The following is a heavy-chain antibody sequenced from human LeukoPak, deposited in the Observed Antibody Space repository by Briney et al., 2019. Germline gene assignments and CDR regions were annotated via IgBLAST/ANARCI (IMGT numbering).Heavy chain of an antibody. D-gene: IGHD2-8*01. V-gene: IGHV3-7*01. Sequence: PGGSLRLSCAASGFTFSSYGMTWVRQVPGKGLEWVASIREDGSQKSSVDSVKGRFTISRDNAKTSLYLQMDSLRAEDTAVYWCARGPTNGQAFDYWGQGTLVSVSS. CDR3: ARGPTNGQAFDY. CDR2: IREDGSQK. J-gene: IGHJ4*02. CDR1: GFTFSSYG.